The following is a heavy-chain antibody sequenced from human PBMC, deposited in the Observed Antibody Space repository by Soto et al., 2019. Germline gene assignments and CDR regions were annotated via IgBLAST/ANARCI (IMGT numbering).Heavy chain of an antibody. D-gene: IGHD5-12*01. V-gene: IGHV4-31*03. CDR2: IYYSGST. J-gene: IGHJ3*02. Sequence: QVRLQESGPGLVKPSQTLSLTCTVSGGSISSGGYYWSWIRQHRGKGLEWIGYIYYSGSTYYNPSLTSRVAISVDTSKNQFSPKLTSVTAADTAVYYCARGYSGYDDAFDIWGQGTMVTVSS. CDR1: GGSISSGGYY. CDR3: ARGYSGYDDAFDI.